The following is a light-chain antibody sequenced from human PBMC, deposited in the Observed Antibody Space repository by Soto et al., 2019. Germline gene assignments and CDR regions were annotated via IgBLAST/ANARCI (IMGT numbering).Light chain of an antibody. CDR2: GAS. CDR3: QQYNRWPFT. V-gene: IGKV3-15*01. J-gene: IGKJ3*01. Sequence: EIVMTLSPATLSVYPGERATLSCRASQSVSSTLAWYQQKPGQAPRLLIYGASTRATGIPDRFSGSGSGTEFTLTISSLQSGDFAVYYCQQYNRWPFTFGPGTKVDIK. CDR1: QSVSST.